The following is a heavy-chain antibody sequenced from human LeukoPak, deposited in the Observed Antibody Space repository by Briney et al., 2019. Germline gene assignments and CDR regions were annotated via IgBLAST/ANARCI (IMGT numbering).Heavy chain of an antibody. CDR2: IYYSGST. J-gene: IGHJ5*02. Sequence: SETLSLTCTVSGGSISSSSYYWGWIRQSPGKGPEWIGSIYYSGSTFYNPSLESRVTIFVDTPKNQFSLNLTSVTASDTSVYYCARVQGDYASRDYWFDPWGQGTLVTVSS. V-gene: IGHV4-39*01. CDR1: GGSISSSSYY. D-gene: IGHD3-10*01. CDR3: ARVQGDYASRDYWFDP.